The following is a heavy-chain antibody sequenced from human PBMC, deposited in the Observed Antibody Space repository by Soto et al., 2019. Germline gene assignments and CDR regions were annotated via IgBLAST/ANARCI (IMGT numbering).Heavy chain of an antibody. Sequence: GGSLRLSCAASGFTFTTFAMSWVRQAPGKGLEWVSVIFSRGDRTYYADSVKGRFTISRDNSKNTLYLQMNSLRAEDTAVYYCAKDSTGESSGWYGIGYWGQGTLVTVSS. CDR3: AKDSTGESSGWYGIGY. J-gene: IGHJ4*02. CDR1: GFTFTTFA. V-gene: IGHV3-23*01. D-gene: IGHD6-19*01. CDR2: IFSRGDRT.